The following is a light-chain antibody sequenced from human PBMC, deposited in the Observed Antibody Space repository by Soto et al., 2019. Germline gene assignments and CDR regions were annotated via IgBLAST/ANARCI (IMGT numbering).Light chain of an antibody. Sequence: EIVMTQSPATLSVSPGERATLSCRASQSVSSNLAWYQQKPGQAPRLLIYGASTRATGIPARFSGSGSGTEFRLTISSLQSEDYAVYYCQQYNNWSWTFGQGTKVEIK. V-gene: IGKV3-15*01. CDR2: GAS. J-gene: IGKJ1*01. CDR1: QSVSSN. CDR3: QQYNNWSWT.